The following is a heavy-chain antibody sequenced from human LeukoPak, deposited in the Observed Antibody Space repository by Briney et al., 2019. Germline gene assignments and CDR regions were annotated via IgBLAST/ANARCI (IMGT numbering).Heavy chain of an antibody. Sequence: SEPLSLTCTLSLDSTTSNFWSWVPHSPEKGREWIGEIHRGGSPNYNPSLQSRVTISIDRSRNQIALELSSVTAADTAVYYCAGEILGGFNPGAYWGQGTLVTVSS. D-gene: IGHD1-14*01. CDR3: AGEILGGFNPGAY. CDR2: IHRGGSP. V-gene: IGHV4-4*02. CDR1: LDSTTSNF. J-gene: IGHJ4*02.